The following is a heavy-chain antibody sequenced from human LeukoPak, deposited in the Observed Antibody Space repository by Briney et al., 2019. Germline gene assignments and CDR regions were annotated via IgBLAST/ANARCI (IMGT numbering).Heavy chain of an antibody. CDR2: ISGSGGST. CDR3: AKAPYGLNWFDP. D-gene: IGHD3/OR15-3a*01. Sequence: GGSLRLSCAASGFTFSSYAMRWVRQAPGKGMEWVSAISGSGGSTYYADSVKGRFTISRDNSKNTLYLQMNSLRAEDTAVYYCAKAPYGLNWFDPWGQGTLVTVSS. J-gene: IGHJ5*02. V-gene: IGHV3-23*01. CDR1: GFTFSSYA.